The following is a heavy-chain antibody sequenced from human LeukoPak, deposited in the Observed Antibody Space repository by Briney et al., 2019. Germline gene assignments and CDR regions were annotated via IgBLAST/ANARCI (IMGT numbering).Heavy chain of an antibody. D-gene: IGHD3-22*01. J-gene: IGHJ4*02. CDR2: IYYSGST. CDR1: GGSFSSGSYY. V-gene: IGHV4-61*01. CDR3: AREGSGFNDY. Sequence: PSETLSLTCTVPGGSFSSGSYYWSWIRQPPGKGLEWIGYIYYSGSTNYNPSLKSRVTISVDTSKNQFSLKLSSVTAADTAVYYCAREGSGFNDYWGQGTLVTVSS.